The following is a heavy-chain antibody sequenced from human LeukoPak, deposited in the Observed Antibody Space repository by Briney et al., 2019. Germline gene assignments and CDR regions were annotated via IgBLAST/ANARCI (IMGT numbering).Heavy chain of an antibody. D-gene: IGHD1-1*01. J-gene: IGHJ6*03. V-gene: IGHV4-39*07. Sequence: PSETLSLTCTVSGGSISSSNYFWGWIRQPPGKGLEWIGSIYYSGSTYYNPSLKSRVTISVDTSKNQFSLKLSSVTAADTAVYYCARDTTSYYYYYYMDVWGKGTTVTISS. CDR3: ARDTTSYYYYYYMDV. CDR1: GGSISSSNYF. CDR2: IYYSGST.